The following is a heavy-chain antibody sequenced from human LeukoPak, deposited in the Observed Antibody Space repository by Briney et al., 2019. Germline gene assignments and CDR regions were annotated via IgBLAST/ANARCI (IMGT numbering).Heavy chain of an antibody. J-gene: IGHJ4*02. CDR2: VHSSGGT. D-gene: IGHD6-13*01. V-gene: IGHV4-59*08. Sequence: SETLSLTCTVSGGSMTGYYWAWIRQPPGKRLEWIGYVHSSGGTKYSPSLKSRVTVSIDMSKNQFSLNLRSVTAADSAVYYCARQIASAGTAGFDFWGQGALVTVSS. CDR1: GGSMTGYY. CDR3: ARQIASAGTAGFDF.